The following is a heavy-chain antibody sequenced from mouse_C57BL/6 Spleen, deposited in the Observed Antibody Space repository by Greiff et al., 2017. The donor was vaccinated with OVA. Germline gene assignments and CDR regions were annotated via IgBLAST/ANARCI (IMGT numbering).Heavy chain of an antibody. CDR2: IYPGSGST. CDR3: ARAYYSNFDY. D-gene: IGHD2-5*01. Sequence: VQLQQSGAELVKPGASVKMSCKASSYTFTSYWITWVKQRPGQGLEWIGDIYPGSGSTNYNEKFKSKATLTVDTSSSTAYMQLSSLTSEDSAVYYCARAYYSNFDYWGQGTTLTVSS. V-gene: IGHV1-55*01. CDR1: SYTFTSYW. J-gene: IGHJ2*01.